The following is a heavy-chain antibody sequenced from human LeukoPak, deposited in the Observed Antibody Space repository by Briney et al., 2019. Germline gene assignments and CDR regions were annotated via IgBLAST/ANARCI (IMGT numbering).Heavy chain of an antibody. D-gene: IGHD4-11*01. CDR2: IYYSGST. Sequence: SETLSLTCTVSGGSISSSSYYWGWIRQPPGKGLEWIGSIYYSGSTYYNPSLKSRVTISVDTSKNQFSLKLSSVTAADTAVYYCARSYSSYVYYYYYMDVWGKGTTVTVSS. CDR1: GGSISSSSYY. CDR3: ARSYSSYVYYYYYMDV. V-gene: IGHV4-39*01. J-gene: IGHJ6*03.